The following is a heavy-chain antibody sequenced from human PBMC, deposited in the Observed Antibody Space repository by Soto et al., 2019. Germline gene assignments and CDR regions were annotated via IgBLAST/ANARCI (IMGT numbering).Heavy chain of an antibody. CDR2: IYYTGST. CDR1: GGSISSDY. Sequence: QVQLQESGPGLVKPSETLSLTCSVSGGSISSDYWSWIRQPPGKGLEWIGYIYYTGSTNYNPSLKSRVTISVDTSKNQFSLNLRSVTAADTAVYYCARALRGVVVVAASEMEVWGQGTTVTVSS. V-gene: IGHV4-59*01. CDR3: ARALRGVVVVAASEMEV. J-gene: IGHJ6*02. D-gene: IGHD2-15*01.